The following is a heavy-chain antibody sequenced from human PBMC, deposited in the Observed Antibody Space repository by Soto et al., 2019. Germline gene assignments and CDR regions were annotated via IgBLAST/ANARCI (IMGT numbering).Heavy chain of an antibody. V-gene: IGHV4-59*01. CDR2: IHYTGPT. Sequence: SETLSLTCTVSRASINNSYWTWIRQPPGKRLEWIGYIHYTGPTNYNPSLRGRVTMSMDTSKDQFSLKLTSVTAADTAVYYCVRVAGGGLFDYWGPGNLVT. J-gene: IGHJ4*02. D-gene: IGHD2-15*01. CDR1: RASINNSY. CDR3: VRVAGGGLFDY.